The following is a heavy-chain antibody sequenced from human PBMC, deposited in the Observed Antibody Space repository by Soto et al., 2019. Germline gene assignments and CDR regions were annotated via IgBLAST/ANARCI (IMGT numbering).Heavy chain of an antibody. J-gene: IGHJ5*02. CDR1: GTSFTRYS. CDR3: GRQAGPDGCKRWFVP. CDR2: IYPDDSDT. D-gene: IGHD6-19*01. Sequence: PGESLKISCKRSGTSFTRYSIGWVRQMPGKGLEWMGLIYPDDSDTRYGPFFQCQVTISADKSTATAYLQWSNPKAFDPTMSYFGRQAGPDGCKRWFVPWGQGTLVAASS. V-gene: IGHV5-51*01.